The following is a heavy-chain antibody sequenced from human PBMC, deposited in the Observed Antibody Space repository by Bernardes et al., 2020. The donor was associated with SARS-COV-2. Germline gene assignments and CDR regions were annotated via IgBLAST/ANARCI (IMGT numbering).Heavy chain of an antibody. CDR1: GFNFNAYW. D-gene: IGHD3-10*01. V-gene: IGHV5-51*01. J-gene: IGHJ3*02. CDR2: IYPSDSNT. Sequence: ESLKISCQSGFNFNAYWIAWVRQKPGKGLEWMGIIYPSDSNTIYSPSFEGQVTISADKSITTVYLQWSGLKASDTAMYYCARRYGSGKYHDHRNAFDIWGQGTMVTVTS. CDR3: ARRYGSGKYHDHRNAFDI.